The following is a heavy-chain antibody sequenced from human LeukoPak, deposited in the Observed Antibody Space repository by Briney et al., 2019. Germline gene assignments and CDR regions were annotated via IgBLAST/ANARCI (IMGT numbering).Heavy chain of an antibody. CDR1: GFTFSSYA. V-gene: IGHV3-7*01. J-gene: IGHJ4*02. Sequence: GGSLRLSCAASGFTFSSYAMSWVRQAPGKGLEWVAGIKEDGSAKYYADSVKGRFTISRDNAKSSLYLQMSSLRAEDTAVYYCARETWKPYDYWGQGTLVTVSS. D-gene: IGHD1-1*01. CDR2: IKEDGSAK. CDR3: ARETWKPYDY.